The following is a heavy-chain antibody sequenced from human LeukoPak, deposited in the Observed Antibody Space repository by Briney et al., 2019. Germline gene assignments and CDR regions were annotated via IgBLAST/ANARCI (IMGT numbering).Heavy chain of an antibody. D-gene: IGHD3-16*01. CDR1: GFTFSNAW. J-gene: IGHJ4*01. Sequence: GGSLRLSCAASGFTFSNAWMSWVRQAPGKGLEWVGRIKSKTDGGTTDYAAPVKGRFTISRDNFKNTLYLQMHSLRADDTAVYYCARDRPYGGVGDFDYWGHGTLVTVSS. V-gene: IGHV3-15*01. CDR2: IKSKTDGGTT. CDR3: ARDRPYGGVGDFDY.